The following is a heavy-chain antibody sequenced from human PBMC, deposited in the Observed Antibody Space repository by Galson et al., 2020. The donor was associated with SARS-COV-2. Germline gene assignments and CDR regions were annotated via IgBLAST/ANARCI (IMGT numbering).Heavy chain of an antibody. CDR1: GFTFSSYG. CDR2: IRYDGSNK. V-gene: IGHV3-30*02. Sequence: GGSLRLSCAASGFTFSSYGMHWVRQAPGKGLEGVAFIRYDGSNKYYADSVKGRFTISRDNSKNTLYLQMNSLRAEDTAVYYCAKDGRQLAPAWLLNPREYGMDVWGQGTTVTVSS. D-gene: IGHD6-6*01. CDR3: AKDGRQLAPAWLLNPREYGMDV. J-gene: IGHJ6*02.